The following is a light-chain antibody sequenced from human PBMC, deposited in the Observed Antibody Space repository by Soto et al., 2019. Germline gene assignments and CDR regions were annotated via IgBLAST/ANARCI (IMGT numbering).Light chain of an antibody. CDR2: AAS. V-gene: IGKV1-27*01. Sequence: DVLMTQAPSSLSASVGDRVTITCRASQGISNYIAWYQQKPGKVPKLLIYAASILQSGVPSRFSGSGSGTDFTLTISSLQPEDGATYYCQKYNSAPRTFGGGTKVEIK. CDR3: QKYNSAPRT. CDR1: QGISNY. J-gene: IGKJ4*01.